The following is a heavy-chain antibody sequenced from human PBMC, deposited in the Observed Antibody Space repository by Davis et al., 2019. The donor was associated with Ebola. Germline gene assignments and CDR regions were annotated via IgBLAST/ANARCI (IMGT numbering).Heavy chain of an antibody. CDR2: IKQDGSEK. Sequence: GESLKISCAASGFTFSSYWMSWVRQAPGKVLEWVANIKQDGSEKYYVDSVKGRFTISRDNAKNSLSLQMNGLRAEDTAVYYCARGPSTGNSFSYWGRGTLVTVSS. CDR3: ARGPSTGNSFSY. V-gene: IGHV3-7*01. J-gene: IGHJ4*01. D-gene: IGHD4-23*01. CDR1: GFTFSSYW.